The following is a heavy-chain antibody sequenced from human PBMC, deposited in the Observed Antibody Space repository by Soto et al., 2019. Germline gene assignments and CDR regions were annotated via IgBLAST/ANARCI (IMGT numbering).Heavy chain of an antibody. CDR2: ITDTGST. D-gene: IGHD2-2*02. J-gene: IGHJ5*02. Sequence: QVQLQESGPGLARPSQTLSLTCSVSGGSISGGGYYWSWIRQHPGKGLEWIGFITDTGSTYYSPSLKSRVTISVDTSRNQFSLNLNSVTAADTAVYYCAKDPLYGWFDPWGQGTLVTVS. CDR1: GGSISGGGYY. CDR3: AKDPLYGWFDP. V-gene: IGHV4-31*03.